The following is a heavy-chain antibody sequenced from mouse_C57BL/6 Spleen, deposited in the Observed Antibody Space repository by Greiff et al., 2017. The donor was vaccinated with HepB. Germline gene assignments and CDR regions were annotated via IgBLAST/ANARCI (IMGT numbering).Heavy chain of an antibody. V-gene: IGHV1-15*01. Sequence: QVQLQQSGAELVRPGASVTLSCKASGYTFTDYEMHWVKQTPVHGLEWIGAIDPETGGTAYNQKFKGKAILTADKSSSTAYMELRSLTSEDSAVYYCTRSGSSYRNYWGQGTTLTVSS. CDR3: TRSGSSYRNY. CDR1: GYTFTDYE. CDR2: IDPETGGT. J-gene: IGHJ2*01. D-gene: IGHD1-1*01.